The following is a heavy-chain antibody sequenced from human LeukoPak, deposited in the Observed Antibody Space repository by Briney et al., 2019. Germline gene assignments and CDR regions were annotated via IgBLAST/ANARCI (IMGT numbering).Heavy chain of an antibody. J-gene: IGHJ6*02. Sequence: GGFLRLSCAASGFTFSSYSMNWVRQAPGKGLEWVSSISSSSSYIYYADSVKGRFTISRDNAKNSLYLQMNSLRAEDTAVYYCARDQSDRLFGYYYYGMDVWGQGTTVTVSS. CDR1: GFTFSSYS. CDR3: ARDQSDRLFGYYYYGMDV. CDR2: ISSSSSYI. V-gene: IGHV3-21*01. D-gene: IGHD2-21*01.